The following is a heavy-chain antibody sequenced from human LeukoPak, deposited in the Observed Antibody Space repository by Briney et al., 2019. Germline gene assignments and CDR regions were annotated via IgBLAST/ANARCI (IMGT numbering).Heavy chain of an antibody. CDR2: ISYDGSNK. D-gene: IGHD3-10*01. J-gene: IGHJ5*02. CDR3: AKDPYGSGYHGWFDP. Sequence: PGGSLRLSCAASGFTFSSYGMHWVRQAPGKGLEWVAVISYDGSNKYYADSVKGRFTISRDNSKNTLYLQMNSLRAEDTAVYYCAKDPYGSGYHGWFDPWGQGTLVTVSS. CDR1: GFTFSSYG. V-gene: IGHV3-30*18.